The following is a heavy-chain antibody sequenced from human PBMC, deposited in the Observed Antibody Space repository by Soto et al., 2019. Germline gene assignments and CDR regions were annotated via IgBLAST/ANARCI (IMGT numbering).Heavy chain of an antibody. CDR3: TRPTYYDFGAGMDYYYGLDV. D-gene: IGHD3-3*01. CDR1: GFTISGSA. V-gene: IGHV3-73*02. Sequence: EVQLVESGGGLVQPGGSLKLSCAVSGFTISGSAMHWVRQASGKGLEWVGRIRSKANSYATAYAASVKGRFTISRDDSKTTAYLQMSSLKTEDTAVYYCTRPTYYDFGAGMDYYYGLDVWGQGTTVTVAS. CDR2: IRSKANSYAT. J-gene: IGHJ6*02.